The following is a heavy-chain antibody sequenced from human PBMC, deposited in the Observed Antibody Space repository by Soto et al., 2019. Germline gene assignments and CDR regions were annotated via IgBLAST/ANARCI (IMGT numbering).Heavy chain of an antibody. D-gene: IGHD1-1*01. CDR3: ARAQVGTTFFDN. J-gene: IGHJ4*02. CDR2: IYPSVSS. V-gene: IGHV4-38-2*02. Sequence: SETLSLTCIVSAFAISLGYYCSWVRQPPGKGREWIGSIYPSVSSYHNPSLATRLRLSMDTSKNQFTLNLTSVTAADTALYFCARAQVGTTFFDNWGQGTQVTVSS. CDR1: AFAISLGYY.